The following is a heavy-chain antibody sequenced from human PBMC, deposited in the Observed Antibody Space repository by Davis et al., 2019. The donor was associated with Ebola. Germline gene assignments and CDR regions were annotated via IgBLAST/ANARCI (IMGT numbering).Heavy chain of an antibody. J-gene: IGHJ5*02. D-gene: IGHD3-10*01. CDR1: GLIFNNYW. CDR3: ARDILLWFGELLWTWGWFDP. V-gene: IGHV3-7*03. Sequence: GESLKISCAASGLIFNNYWMSWIRQAPGKGLEWVANIKQDGSEKYYVDSVKGRFTISRDNAKNSLYLQMNSLRAEDTAVYYCARDILLWFGELLWTWGWFDPWGQGTLVTVSS. CDR2: IKQDGSEK.